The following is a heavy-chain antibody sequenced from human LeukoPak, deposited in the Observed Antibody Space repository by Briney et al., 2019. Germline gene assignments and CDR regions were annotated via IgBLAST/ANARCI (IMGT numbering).Heavy chain of an antibody. Sequence: GGSRRLSAAAAVFTCNVARIRWGREARGKGQGVGGRIRSKTDRGTTDYAAPVRGRVTNSRDDSKSTLFLQMNSLKTEDTAVYYCTTDGGMYNWHDVVYWGQGTLVTVSP. V-gene: IGHV3-15*01. D-gene: IGHD1-1*01. J-gene: IGHJ4*02. CDR2: IRSKTDRGTT. CDR3: TTDGGMYNWHDVVY. CDR1: VFTCNVAR.